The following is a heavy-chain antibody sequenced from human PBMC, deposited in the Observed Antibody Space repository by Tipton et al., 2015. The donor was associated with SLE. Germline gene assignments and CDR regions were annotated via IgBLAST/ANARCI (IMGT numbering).Heavy chain of an antibody. CDR2: ISGSGDKI. J-gene: IGHJ3*02. CDR1: GLTFTYA. Sequence: SLRLSCTASGLTFTYAMSWVRQTPGKGLQWVSSISGSGDKIRYTDSVKGRFTISRDNSKNTLFLQMNSLRAEDTAIYYCTKYSSSWALGAFEIWGQGTTVTVSS. D-gene: IGHD6-13*01. V-gene: IGHV3-23*01. CDR3: TKYSSSWALGAFEI.